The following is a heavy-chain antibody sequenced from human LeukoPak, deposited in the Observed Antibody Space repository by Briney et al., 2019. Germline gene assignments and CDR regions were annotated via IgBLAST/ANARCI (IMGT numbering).Heavy chain of an antibody. Sequence: PGGSLRLSCAASGFTFSSASMSWVRQVPGRGLEWVARVKSKPDGGTTDYAAPVKGRFTISRDDSRNTLYLLMNSLKTEDTAVYYCTTFLHWGQGILVTVSS. CDR2: VKSKPDGGTT. J-gene: IGHJ4*02. V-gene: IGHV3-15*01. CDR3: TTFLH. D-gene: IGHD2/OR15-2a*01. CDR1: GFTFSSAS.